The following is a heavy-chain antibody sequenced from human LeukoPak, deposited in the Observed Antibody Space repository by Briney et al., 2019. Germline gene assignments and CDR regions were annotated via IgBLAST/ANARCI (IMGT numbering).Heavy chain of an antibody. J-gene: IGHJ4*02. Sequence: PGGSLRLSCGASGFTMDDYTMHWVRQVPGKGLEWVSLISWDGGTTYYADSVKGRFTISRDNNKKSLDLQMNSLRTEDTGLYYCAKDSGLRWTHYYFDQWGQGTLVTVSS. D-gene: IGHD3/OR15-3a*01. V-gene: IGHV3-43*01. CDR1: GFTMDDYT. CDR3: AKDSGLRWTHYYFDQ. CDR2: ISWDGGTT.